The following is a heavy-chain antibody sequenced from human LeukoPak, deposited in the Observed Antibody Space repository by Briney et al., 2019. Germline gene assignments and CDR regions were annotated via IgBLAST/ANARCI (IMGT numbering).Heavy chain of an antibody. CDR3: VFGYYYDSGSQYNWFDT. CDR1: GFTFSSYS. Sequence: GGSLRLSCTASGFTFSSYSMNWVRQAPGKGLEWVAYMSSGSSTIYYADPVKGRFTISRDNAKNTLYLQMNSLRAEDTAVYYCVFGYYYDSGSQYNWFDTWGQGTLVTVSS. J-gene: IGHJ5*02. D-gene: IGHD3-10*01. V-gene: IGHV3-48*04. CDR2: MSSGSSTI.